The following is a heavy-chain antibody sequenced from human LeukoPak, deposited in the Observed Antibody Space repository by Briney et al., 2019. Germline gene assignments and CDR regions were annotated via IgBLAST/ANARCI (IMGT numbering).Heavy chain of an antibody. CDR1: GGSIISSRFY. Sequence: SETLSLTCIVSGGSIISSRFYWAWIRQPPGKGLEWIGTTFHSGSTQYNPSLESRVSTSADTSKNEFSLKLNSVTAADTGVYYCARHVASDLRTVVATSDWYFDLWGRGTLVTVSS. CDR2: TFHSGST. J-gene: IGHJ2*01. D-gene: IGHD2-21*02. CDR3: ARHVASDLRTVVATSDWYFDL. V-gene: IGHV4-39*01.